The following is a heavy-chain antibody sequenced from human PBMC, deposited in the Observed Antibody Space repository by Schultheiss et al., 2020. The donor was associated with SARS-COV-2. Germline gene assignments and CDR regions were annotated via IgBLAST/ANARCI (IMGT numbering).Heavy chain of an antibody. V-gene: IGHV1-2*02. CDR1: GYTFTSYG. CDR3: ARAIVGATYDY. Sequence: ASVKVSCKASGYTFTSYGISWVRQAPGQGLEWMGGIIPIFGTANYAQKFQGRVTMTRDTSISTAYMELSRLRSDDTAVYYCARAIVGATYDYWGQGTLVTVSS. D-gene: IGHD1-26*01. J-gene: IGHJ4*02. CDR2: IIPIFGTA.